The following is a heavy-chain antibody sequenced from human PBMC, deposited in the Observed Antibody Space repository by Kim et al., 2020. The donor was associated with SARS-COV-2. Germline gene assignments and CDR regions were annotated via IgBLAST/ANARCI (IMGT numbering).Heavy chain of an antibody. CDR1: GYTFTSYY. J-gene: IGHJ4*02. CDR2: INPSGGST. Sequence: ASVKVSCKASGYTFTSYYMHWVRQAPGQGLEWMGIINPSGGSTSYAQKFQGRVTMTRDTSTSTVYMELSSLRSEDTAVYYCARGHLWFGELLPTIDYWGQGTLVTVSS. D-gene: IGHD3-10*01. CDR3: ARGHLWFGELLPTIDY. V-gene: IGHV1-46*01.